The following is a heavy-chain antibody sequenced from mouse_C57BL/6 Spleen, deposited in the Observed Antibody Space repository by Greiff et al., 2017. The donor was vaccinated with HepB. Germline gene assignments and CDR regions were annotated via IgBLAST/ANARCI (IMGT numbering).Heavy chain of an antibody. CDR2: IDPSDSYT. D-gene: IGHD1-1*01. Sequence: QVQLQQPGAELVKPGASVKLSCKASGYTFTSYWMQWVKQRPGQGLEWIGEIDPSDSYTNYNQKFKGKATLTVDTSSSTAYMQLSSLTSEDSAVYYCARGYYGSSYEDFFDYWGQGTTLTVSS. V-gene: IGHV1-50*01. J-gene: IGHJ2*01. CDR3: ARGYYGSSYEDFFDY. CDR1: GYTFTSYW.